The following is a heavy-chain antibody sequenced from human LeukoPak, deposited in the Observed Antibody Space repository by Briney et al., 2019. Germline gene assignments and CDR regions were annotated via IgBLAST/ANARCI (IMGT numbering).Heavy chain of an antibody. CDR3: ARAYSGIVVVPAARTRWDY. CDR2: INHSGST. V-gene: IGHV4-34*01. CDR1: GGSFSGYY. J-gene: IGHJ4*02. Sequence: SETLSLTRAVYGGSFSGYYWSWIRQPPGKGLEWIGEINHSGSTNYNPSLKSRVTISVDTSKNQFSLKLSSVTAADTAVYHCARAYSGIVVVPAARTRWDYWGQGTLVTVSS. D-gene: IGHD2-2*01.